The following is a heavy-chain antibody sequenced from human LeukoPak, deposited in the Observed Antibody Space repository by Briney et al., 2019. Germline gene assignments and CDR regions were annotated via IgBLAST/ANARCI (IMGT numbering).Heavy chain of an antibody. D-gene: IGHD3-10*01. Sequence: SETLSPTCAVSGASISSGGYSWSWIRQPPGKGLEWIASINYSGSTYYNPSLKSRVTISVDTSENQFSLKLSSVTAADTAVYYCARYVVYGSGKYYFDYWGQGTLVTVSS. CDR1: GASISSGGYS. J-gene: IGHJ4*02. CDR2: INYSGST. CDR3: ARYVVYGSGKYYFDY. V-gene: IGHV4-30-2*03.